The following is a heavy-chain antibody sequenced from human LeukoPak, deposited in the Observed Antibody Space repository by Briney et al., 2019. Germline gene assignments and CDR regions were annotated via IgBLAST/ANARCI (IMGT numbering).Heavy chain of an antibody. V-gene: IGHV4-34*01. CDR3: PRHIAAADDYYYYGMDV. CDR2: INHSGST. D-gene: IGHD6-13*01. J-gene: IGHJ6*02. Sequence: KPSETLSLTGAVYGGSFSGYYWSWIRQPPGKGLEWIGEINHSGSTNYNPSLKSRVTISVDTSKNQFSLKLSSVTAADTAVYYCPRHIAAADDYYYYGMDVWGQGTTVTVSS. CDR1: GGSFSGYY.